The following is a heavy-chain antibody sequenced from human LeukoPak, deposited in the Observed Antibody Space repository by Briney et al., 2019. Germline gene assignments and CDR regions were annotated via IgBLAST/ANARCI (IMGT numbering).Heavy chain of an antibody. D-gene: IGHD2-15*01. CDR3: ARHNCSGGSCYHYYYYYYMDV. CDR1: GGSFSGYY. J-gene: IGHJ6*03. Sequence: NPSETLSLTCAVYGGSFSGYYWSWIRQPPGKGLEWIGEINHSGSTYYNPSLKSRVTISVDTSKNQFSLKLSSVTAADTAVYYCARHNCSGGSCYHYYYYYYMDVWGKGTTVTISS. CDR2: INHSGST. V-gene: IGHV4-34*01.